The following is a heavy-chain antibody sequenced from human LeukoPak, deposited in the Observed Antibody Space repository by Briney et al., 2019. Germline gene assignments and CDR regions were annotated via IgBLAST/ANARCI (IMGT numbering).Heavy chain of an antibody. CDR1: GYTFTGYY. J-gene: IGHJ4*02. V-gene: IGHV1-2*02. D-gene: IGHD3-22*01. Sequence: ASAKVSCKASGYTFTGYYMHWVRQAPGQGLEWMGWINPNSGGTNYAQKFQGRVTMTRDTSISTAYMELSRLRSDDTAVYYCAMGSGYYYGFDYWGQGTLVTVSS. CDR2: INPNSGGT. CDR3: AMGSGYYYGFDY.